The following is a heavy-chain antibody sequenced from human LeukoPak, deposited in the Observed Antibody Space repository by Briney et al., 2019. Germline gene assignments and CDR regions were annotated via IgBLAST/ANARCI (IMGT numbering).Heavy chain of an antibody. V-gene: IGHV3-74*01. CDR2: IQGDGSRS. D-gene: IGHD3-22*01. CDR3: ARDFPRGYYDSSGYPHGAFDI. Sequence: GGCLRLSCAASGFTFSSYWMHWVRQAPGKGLVWVSRIQGDGSRSRYADSVKGRFTISRDNAKNTVYLQMNSRRAEDTAVYYCARDFPRGYYDSSGYPHGAFDIWGQGTMVTVAS. CDR1: GFTFSSYW. J-gene: IGHJ3*02.